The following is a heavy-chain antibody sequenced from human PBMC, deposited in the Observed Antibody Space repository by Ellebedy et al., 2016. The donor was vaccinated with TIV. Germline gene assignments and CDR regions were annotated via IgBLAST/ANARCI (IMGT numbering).Heavy chain of an antibody. CDR3: GGYGLPRDALDI. J-gene: IGHJ3*02. D-gene: IGHD5-18*01. CDR1: GGSISSSSYY. Sequence: MPGGSLRLSCTVSGGSISSSSYYWGWIRQPPGKGLEWIGSIYYSGSTYYNPSLKSRVTISVDTSKNQFPLKLSSVTAADTAVYYCGGYGLPRDALDIWGQGTMVTVSS. V-gene: IGHV4-39*01. CDR2: IYYSGST.